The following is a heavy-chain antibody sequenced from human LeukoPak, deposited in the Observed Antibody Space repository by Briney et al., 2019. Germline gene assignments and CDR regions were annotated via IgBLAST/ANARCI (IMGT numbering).Heavy chain of an antibody. CDR2: ISGSGT. D-gene: IGHD2-21*02. CDR1: GFTFSNYA. CDR3: TKHAGDYYFDY. Sequence: GGSLRLSCAASGFTFSNYAMTWVRQAPGKGLEWVSSISGSGTYYADSVKGRFTISRDNPKNALYLQMNSLRAEDTALYYCTKHAGDYYFDYWGQGTLVTVSS. J-gene: IGHJ4*02. V-gene: IGHV3-23*01.